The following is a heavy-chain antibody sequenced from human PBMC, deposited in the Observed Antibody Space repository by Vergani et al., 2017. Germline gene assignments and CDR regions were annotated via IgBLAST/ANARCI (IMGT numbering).Heavy chain of an antibody. Sequence: QLQLQESGPGLVKPSEPLSLTCTVSGGSISSSSYYWGWIRQPPGKGLEWIGSIYYSGSTYYNPSLKSRVTISVDTSKNQFSLKLSSVTAADTAVYYCARDLGALVGATRRWFDPWGQGTLVTVSS. D-gene: IGHD1-26*01. CDR1: GGSISSSSYY. V-gene: IGHV4-39*07. CDR2: IYYSGST. J-gene: IGHJ5*02. CDR3: ARDLGALVGATRRWFDP.